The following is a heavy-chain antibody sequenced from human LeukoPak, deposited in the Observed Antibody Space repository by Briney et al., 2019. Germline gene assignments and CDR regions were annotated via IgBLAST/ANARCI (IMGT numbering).Heavy chain of an antibody. V-gene: IGHV4-61*02. CDR3: ARVIAAAGTDWFDP. CDR1: VGSLSSGSYY. CDR2: IYTSGST. J-gene: IGHJ5*02. Sequence: PSQTLSLTCTVSVGSLSSGSYYWSWVRQPAGKGLEWLGRIYTSGSTNYNPSLKGRVTISVDTSKNQFSLKLSSVTAADTAVYYCARVIAAAGTDWFDPWGQGTLVTVSS. D-gene: IGHD6-13*01.